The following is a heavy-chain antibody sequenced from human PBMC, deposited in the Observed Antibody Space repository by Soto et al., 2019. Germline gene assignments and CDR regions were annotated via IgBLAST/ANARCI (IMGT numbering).Heavy chain of an antibody. J-gene: IGHJ6*02. V-gene: IGHV1-2*04. D-gene: IGHD1-20*01. CDR2: INPNSGGT. CDR3: ARVGRVFVNSPEFPPQYYYSYGMDV. Sequence: QVQLVQSGAEVKKPGASVQVSCKASGYTFTGYYMHWVRQAPGQGLEWMGWINPNSGGTNYAQKFQDWVTMTRDTSISTAYMELSRLRSDDTAVYYCARVGRVFVNSPEFPPQYYYSYGMDVWGQGTTVTVSS. CDR1: GYTFTGYY.